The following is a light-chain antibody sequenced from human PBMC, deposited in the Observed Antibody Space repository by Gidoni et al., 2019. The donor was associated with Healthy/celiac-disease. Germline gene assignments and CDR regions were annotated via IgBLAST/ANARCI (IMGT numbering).Light chain of an antibody. V-gene: IGLV3-1*01. CDR2: QDS. CDR3: QGWDSSTVV. CDR1: KLEDNY. Sequence: SYALTQPPSVSASPGQTARIPFSGDKLEDNYFYWYQQKPGQSPVLVIDQDSTRPSGIPERFSGSNSGNTATQTISGTQAMDEADYCCQGWDSSTVVFGNGIKVTVL. J-gene: IGLJ1*01.